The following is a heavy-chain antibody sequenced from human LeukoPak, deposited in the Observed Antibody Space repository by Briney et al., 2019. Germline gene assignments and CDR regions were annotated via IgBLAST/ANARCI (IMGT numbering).Heavy chain of an antibody. CDR2: IKTGDGYT. D-gene: IGHD1-26*01. V-gene: IGHV1-3*04. J-gene: IGHJ5*01. CDR1: GYTFSNHG. Sequence: GASVKVSCTASGYTFSNHGLHWVRQAPGQRLEWMGWIKTGDGYTKYSQKFQDRVTIIRDTSATTVYMDLDRLTSEDTAVYYCAKSGSSPPGSWLDSWGQGTLVTVSS. CDR3: AKSGSSPPGSWLDS.